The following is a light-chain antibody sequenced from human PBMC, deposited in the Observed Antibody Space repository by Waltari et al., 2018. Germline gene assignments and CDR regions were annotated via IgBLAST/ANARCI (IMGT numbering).Light chain of an antibody. CDR3: QYYGDSPFT. CDR1: QSFGNND. J-gene: IGKJ3*01. V-gene: IGKV3-20*01. Sequence: IVLTQSPGTLSMSPGERATLSCRASQSFGNNDLAWYQQKPGQAPRLLMYGASSRATGIPDRFSGSGSGTDFTLTISRLEPEDFAVYFCQYYGDSPFTFGPGTKVDLK. CDR2: GAS.